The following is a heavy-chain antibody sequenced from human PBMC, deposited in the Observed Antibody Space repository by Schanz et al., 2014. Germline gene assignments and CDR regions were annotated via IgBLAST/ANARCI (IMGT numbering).Heavy chain of an antibody. CDR3: ARHGRGSGWYHYYYGMDV. CDR2: IFFSGST. J-gene: IGHJ6*02. Sequence: QLQLQESGPGLVKPSETLSLTCTVSGGSISSDPYYWGWIRQPPGKGLEWIGYIFFSGSTTYNPSCNRRVPISVHMSKTQFALTLSSVTAADTAVYYCARHGRGSGWYHYYYGMDVWGQGTTVTVSS. V-gene: IGHV4-39*01. CDR1: GGSISSDPYY. D-gene: IGHD6-19*01.